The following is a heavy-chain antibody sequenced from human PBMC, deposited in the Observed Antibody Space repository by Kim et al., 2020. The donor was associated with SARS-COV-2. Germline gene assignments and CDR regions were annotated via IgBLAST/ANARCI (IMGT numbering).Heavy chain of an antibody. D-gene: IGHD3-10*02. CDR1: GYTLTELS. J-gene: IGHJ5*02. V-gene: IGHV1-24*01. Sequence: ASVKVSCKVSGYTLTELSMHWVRQAPGKGLEWMGGFDPEDGETIYAQKFQGRVTMTEDTSTDTAYMELSSLRSEDTAVYYCATAPCSGSANWFDPWGQGTLGTVSS. CDR2: FDPEDGET. CDR3: ATAPCSGSANWFDP.